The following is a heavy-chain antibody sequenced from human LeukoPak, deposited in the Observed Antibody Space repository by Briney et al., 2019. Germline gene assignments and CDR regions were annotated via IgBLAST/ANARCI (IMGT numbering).Heavy chain of an antibody. CDR1: GFAFRNYG. Sequence: GGSLRLSCSASGFAFRNYGMAWVRQAPGKGLDFVSAVNAKGDVTFYADSMKGRFTMSRDNSKNTLYLQMNSLRAEDTAVYYCAKEKGDGLPFDYWGQGTLITVSS. CDR2: VNAKGDVT. CDR3: AKEKGDGLPFDY. V-gene: IGHV3-23*01. J-gene: IGHJ4*02. D-gene: IGHD5-24*01.